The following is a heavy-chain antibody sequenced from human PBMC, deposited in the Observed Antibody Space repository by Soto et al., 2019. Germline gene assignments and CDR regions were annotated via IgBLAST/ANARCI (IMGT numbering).Heavy chain of an antibody. V-gene: IGHV4-59*12. CDR1: GGSRSSYY. CDR3: ARGRLVPAVNFDY. Sequence: SQTICLTCTVSGGSRSSYYCTWIRQPPGKGLEWIGYIYYSGNTNYNPSLKSRVTISVDGSKNQFSLKVKSVTAADTAVYYCARGRLVPAVNFDYWGLGTLVNVSS. CDR2: IYYSGNT. D-gene: IGHD2-2*01. J-gene: IGHJ4*02.